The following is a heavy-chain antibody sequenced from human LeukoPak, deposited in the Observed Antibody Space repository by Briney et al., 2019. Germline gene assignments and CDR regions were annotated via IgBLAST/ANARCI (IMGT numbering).Heavy chain of an antibody. CDR1: GYSFTSYG. D-gene: IGHD3-10*01. J-gene: IGHJ6*03. Sequence: ASVKVSCKTSGYSFTSYGISWVRQAPGQGLEWMGWISAYNGETKSAQKIQGRLTMTTDTSTSTAYMELRSLRSDDTAVYYCARDLEYYGSGGDYMDVWGKGTTVTASS. CDR3: ARDLEYYGSGGDYMDV. V-gene: IGHV1-18*01. CDR2: ISAYNGET.